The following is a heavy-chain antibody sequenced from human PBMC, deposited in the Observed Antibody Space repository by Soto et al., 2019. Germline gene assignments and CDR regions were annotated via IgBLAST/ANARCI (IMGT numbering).Heavy chain of an antibody. CDR2: IYYSGST. J-gene: IGHJ5*02. CDR1: GGSISSGGYY. V-gene: IGHV4-31*03. D-gene: IGHD6-13*01. Sequence: SETLSLTCTVSGGSISSGGYYWSWIRQHPGKGLEWIGYIYYSGSTYYNPSLKSRVTISLDTSKNQFSLKLSSVTAADTAVYYCARVGVAAGGFDPWGQGTLVTVSS. CDR3: ARVGVAAGGFDP.